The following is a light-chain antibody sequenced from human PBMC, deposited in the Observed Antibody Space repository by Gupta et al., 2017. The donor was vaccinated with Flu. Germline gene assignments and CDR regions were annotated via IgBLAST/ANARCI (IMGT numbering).Light chain of an antibody. Sequence: ETVMTQSPATLSVSPGESATLSCRARQSVRNNYLGWYQQKPGQAPRLLIYGVSTRATGVPARFSGSGSGTEFTLTISSLQSEDFAVYFCQQYSSWPLTFGGGTKVEIK. J-gene: IGKJ4*01. CDR1: QSVRNN. CDR2: GVS. V-gene: IGKV3-15*01. CDR3: QQYSSWPLT.